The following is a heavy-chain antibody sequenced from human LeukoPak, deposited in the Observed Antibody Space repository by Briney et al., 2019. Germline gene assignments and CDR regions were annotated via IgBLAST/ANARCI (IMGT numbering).Heavy chain of an antibody. D-gene: IGHD5-18*01. V-gene: IGHV3-23*01. CDR3: ARVYGYSYGQIYYYYYYMDV. CDR1: GFTFSSYA. Sequence: GGSLRLSCVVSGFTFSSYAMSWVRQAPGKGLEWVSGISGSGGSTYYADSVKGRFTISRDNAKNSLYLQMNSLRAEDTAVYYCARVYGYSYGQIYYYYYYMDVWGKGTAVTISS. CDR2: ISGSGGST. J-gene: IGHJ6*03.